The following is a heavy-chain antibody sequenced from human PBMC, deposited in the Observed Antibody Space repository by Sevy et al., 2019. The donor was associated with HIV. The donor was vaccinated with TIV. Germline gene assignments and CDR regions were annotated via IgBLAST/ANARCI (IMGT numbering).Heavy chain of an antibody. V-gene: IGHV3-23*01. CDR2: INGKGRST. J-gene: IGHJ6*02. CDR3: ARTIDSGGGVVPAANYYYYGMDV. D-gene: IGHD2-2*01. CDR1: GFTFSGYA. Sequence: GESLKISCAVSGFTFSGYAMNWVRQAPGKGLEWVSAINGKGRSTHYADSVEGRFTISRDNSKNTLLLQMNSLSDEDTAVYYCARTIDSGGGVVPAANYYYYGMDVWGQGTTVTVSS.